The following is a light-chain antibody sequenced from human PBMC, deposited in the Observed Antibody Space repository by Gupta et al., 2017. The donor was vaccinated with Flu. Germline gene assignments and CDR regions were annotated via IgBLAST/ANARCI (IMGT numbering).Light chain of an antibody. CDR2: NAS. V-gene: IGKV1-5*03. CDR1: QSISSW. CDR3: QEYNSYWA. J-gene: IGKJ1*01. Sequence: FPSTLSSSVGDRVTIPCRASQSISSWFSWYQQKPAKAPKLLIYNASTLESGVPARFSGSGFGTEFTLTISRLQPDDFATYYCQEYNSYWAFGQGTKVEIK.